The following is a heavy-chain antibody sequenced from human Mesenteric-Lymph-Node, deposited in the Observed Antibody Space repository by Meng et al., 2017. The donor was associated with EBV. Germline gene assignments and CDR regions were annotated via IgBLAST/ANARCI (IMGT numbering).Heavy chain of an antibody. Sequence: QVQRGQSGAGVKKPGASGMVACKASGYTFTSYNINWVRQATGQGLEWMGWMNPKDGYAGYEQNFQGRVTMTTDTSTTTAYMELRNLRSDDTAVYYCARDVLGSGDYWGQGTLVTVSS. CDR2: MNPKDGYA. D-gene: IGHD5-12*01. CDR3: ARDVLGSGDY. V-gene: IGHV1-8*01. CDR1: GYTFTSYN. J-gene: IGHJ4*02.